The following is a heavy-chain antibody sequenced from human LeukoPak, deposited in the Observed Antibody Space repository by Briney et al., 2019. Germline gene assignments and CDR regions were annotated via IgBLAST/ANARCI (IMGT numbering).Heavy chain of an antibody. CDR2: IYHGGYT. Sequence: SETLSLTCNVSGYSISSGYYWAWIQQASGKGLEWIRSIYHGGYTHYNPSLKGRVTISVDTSKNDFSLKLSSVAAADTAIYYCARDLNPTHYFDYWGQGTLVTVSS. CDR3: ARDLNPTHYFDY. CDR1: GYSISSGYY. J-gene: IGHJ4*02. V-gene: IGHV4-38-2*02.